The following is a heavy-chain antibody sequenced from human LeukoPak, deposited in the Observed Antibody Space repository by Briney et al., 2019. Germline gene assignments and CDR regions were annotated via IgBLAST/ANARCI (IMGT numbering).Heavy chain of an antibody. CDR1: GYTLTELS. J-gene: IGHJ6*02. D-gene: IGHD3-22*01. Sequence: ASVKVSCMVSGYTLTELSMHWVRQAPGKGLEWMGGFDPEDGETIYAQKFQGRVTMTEDTSTDTAYMELSSLRSEDAAVYYCATKKSGYYYDSSGLGSMDVWGQGTTVTVPS. CDR3: ATKKSGYYYDSSGLGSMDV. CDR2: FDPEDGET. V-gene: IGHV1-24*01.